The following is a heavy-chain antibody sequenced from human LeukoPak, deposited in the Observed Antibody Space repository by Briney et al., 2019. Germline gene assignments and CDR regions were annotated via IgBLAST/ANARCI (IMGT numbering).Heavy chain of an antibody. D-gene: IGHD6-6*01. Sequence: ASVKVSCKASGYTFTSYGISWVRQAPGQGLEWIGWISAYNGNTNYAQKLQGRVTMTTDTSTSTAYMELRSLRSDDTAVYYCARVFFCASCSFLGGAYRGQGTLGPASS. CDR1: GYTFTSYG. V-gene: IGHV1-18*01. J-gene: IGHJ4*02. CDR3: ARVFFCASCSFLGGAY. CDR2: ISAYNGNT.